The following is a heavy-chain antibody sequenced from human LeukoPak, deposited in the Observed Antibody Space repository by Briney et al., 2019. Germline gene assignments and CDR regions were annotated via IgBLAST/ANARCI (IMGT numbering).Heavy chain of an antibody. CDR3: TRGSEWEPLYYFDY. Sequence: PGGSLRLSYTASRFTFYIYNMNWLRQAPGKGREWVSIISSCSGYIYYRDSVKGRFTNSRDNAKSTLYLQMNNLRGEDSAVYYCTRGSEWEPLYYFDYWGQGALVTVSS. CDR2: ISSCSGYI. CDR1: RFTFYIYN. D-gene: IGHD1-26*01. J-gene: IGHJ4*02. V-gene: IGHV3-21*01.